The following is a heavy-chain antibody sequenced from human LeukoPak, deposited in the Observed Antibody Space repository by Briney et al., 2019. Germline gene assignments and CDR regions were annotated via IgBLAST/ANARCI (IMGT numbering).Heavy chain of an antibody. CDR1: GYSISSGYY. D-gene: IGHD3-3*01. CDR2: IYHSGST. J-gene: IGHJ4*02. Sequence: PSETLSLTXTVSGYSISSGYYWDWIRQPPGKGLERIGSIYHSGSTYYNPSLKSRVTISVDTSKNQFSLKLSSVTAADTAVYYCARNYDFWSGYYYFDYWGQGTLVTVSS. CDR3: ARNYDFWSGYYYFDY. V-gene: IGHV4-38-2*02.